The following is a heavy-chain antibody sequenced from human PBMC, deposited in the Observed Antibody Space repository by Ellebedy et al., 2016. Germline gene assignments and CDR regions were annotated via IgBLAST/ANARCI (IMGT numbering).Heavy chain of an antibody. J-gene: IGHJ5*02. CDR3: SRDVWLSAEGGRFDP. CDR1: GFTFSSYW. V-gene: IGHV3-74*01. D-gene: IGHD2-21*01. CDR2: INNDGSDT. Sequence: HTGGSLRLSCAASGFTFSSYWIHWVRQAPGKGLVWVSRINNDGSDTVYSDTVKGRFTISRDKAKNTVYLQMNSRRAEDAAMYYCSRDVWLSAEGGRFDPWGQGTLVTVSS.